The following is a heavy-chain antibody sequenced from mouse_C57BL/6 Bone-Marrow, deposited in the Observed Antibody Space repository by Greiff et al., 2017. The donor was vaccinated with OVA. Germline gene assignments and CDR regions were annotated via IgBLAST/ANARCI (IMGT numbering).Heavy chain of an antibody. V-gene: IGHV1-69*01. J-gene: IGHJ2*01. CDR3: ARDVGEYDGGGFDY. D-gene: IGHD2-14*01. CDR1: GYTFTSYW. CDR2: IDPSDSYT. Sequence: QVQLQQSGAELVMPGASVKLSCKASGYTFTSYWMHWVKQRPGQGLEWIGEIDPSDSYTNYNQKFKGKSTLTVAKSSSTASMPLSSLTSEDSAVFDCARDVGEYDGGGFDYWGQGTTLTVSS.